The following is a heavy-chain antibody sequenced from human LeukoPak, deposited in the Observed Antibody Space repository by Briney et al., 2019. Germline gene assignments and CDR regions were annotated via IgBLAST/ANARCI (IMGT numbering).Heavy chain of an antibody. CDR1: GFTFSSYT. Sequence: GRSLRLSRVASGFTFSSYTMYWVRQAPGKGLEWVAVISYDGSNEYYADFVKGRFTISRDNSKNTMLLQMNSLRAEDTALYYCARGSLGVLIWKATYGMDVWGQGTTVTVSS. J-gene: IGHJ6*02. D-gene: IGHD3-3*01. CDR3: ARGSLGVLIWKATYGMDV. V-gene: IGHV3-30-3*01. CDR2: ISYDGSNE.